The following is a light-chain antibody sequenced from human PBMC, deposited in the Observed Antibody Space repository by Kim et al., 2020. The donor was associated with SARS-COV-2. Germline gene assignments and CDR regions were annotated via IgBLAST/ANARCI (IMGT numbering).Light chain of an antibody. V-gene: IGKV1-39*01. CDR3: QRSYSTPWT. Sequence: DIQMTQSPSSLSASVGHRVTIACRASQSISRYLNWYQQKPGKAPKLLTYAASSLQSGVPSRFSGSGSGTDFTLSISSLQPEDFATYYCQRSYSTPWTFGQGTKVDIK. CDR1: QSISRY. J-gene: IGKJ1*01. CDR2: AAS.